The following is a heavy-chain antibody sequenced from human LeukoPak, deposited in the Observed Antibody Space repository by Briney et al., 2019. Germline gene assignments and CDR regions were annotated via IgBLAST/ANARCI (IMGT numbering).Heavy chain of an antibody. CDR2: ISSSGSTI. J-gene: IGHJ4*02. CDR1: GFTFSSYE. V-gene: IGHV3-48*03. CDR3: ARDFEYRIDFDY. D-gene: IGHD1-26*01. Sequence: PGGSLRLSCAASGFTFSSYEMNRVRQAPGKGLEWVSYISSSGSTIYYADSVKGRFTISRDNAKNSLYLQMNSLRAEDTAVYYCARDFEYRIDFDYWGQGTLVTVSS.